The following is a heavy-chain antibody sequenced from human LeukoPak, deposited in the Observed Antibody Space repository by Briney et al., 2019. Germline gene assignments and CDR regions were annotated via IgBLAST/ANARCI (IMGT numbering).Heavy chain of an antibody. Sequence: SETLSLTCTVSGGSISSGSHHWSWIRQSAGKGLEWIGRMYTRGSTNYNPSLKSRVTISVDTSKNQFSLKLSSVTAADTAVYYCARDKEWLFDYWGQGTLVTVSS. J-gene: IGHJ4*02. V-gene: IGHV4-61*02. D-gene: IGHD3-3*01. CDR3: ARDKEWLFDY. CDR1: GGSISSGSHH. CDR2: MYTRGST.